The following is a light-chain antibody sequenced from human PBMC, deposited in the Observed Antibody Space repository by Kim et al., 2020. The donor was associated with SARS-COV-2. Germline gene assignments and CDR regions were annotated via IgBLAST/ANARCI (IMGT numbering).Light chain of an antibody. Sequence: APGKTARSTCGGNNIGSKSVRWYQQKPGQAAVLDIYHDSERRSGIPERFYGTNSGNTATLTSSRVEAGDEADYYCQVWDSSSDHRVLGGGTQLTVL. CDR2: HDS. J-gene: IGLJ3*02. CDR1: NIGSKS. CDR3: QVWDSSSDHRV. V-gene: IGLV3-21*04.